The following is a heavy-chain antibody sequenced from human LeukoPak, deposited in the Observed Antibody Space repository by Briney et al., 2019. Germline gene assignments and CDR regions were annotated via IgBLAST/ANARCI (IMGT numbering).Heavy chain of an antibody. V-gene: IGHV3-11*04. D-gene: IGHD6-13*01. CDR3: ARTRSVSAAGAL. CDR1: GFTFSDYY. CDR2: LSISGSTI. J-gene: IGHJ4*02. Sequence: GGSLRLSCAASGFTFSDYYMSWIRQAPGKGLEWVSYLSISGSTIYYAGSVKGRFTISRDNAKNSLYLQMNSLRAEDTAVYYCARTRSVSAAGALWGQGTLVTVSS.